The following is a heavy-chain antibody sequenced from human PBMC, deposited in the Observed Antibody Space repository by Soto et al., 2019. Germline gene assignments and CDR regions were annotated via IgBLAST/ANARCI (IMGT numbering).Heavy chain of an antibody. CDR1: GGIGSNYA. CDR2: IVPKFGTA. V-gene: IGHV1-69*06. D-gene: IGHD2-15*01. J-gene: IGHJ5*02. Sequence: QEHLVQSGAEVKKPGSSVKVSCRASGGIGSNYAISWVRQAPGQGLEWMGGIVPKFGTANYAQRFKGRVMISVDKSTTSVYMELTSLRSQDTAIYYCAREMASGYSRTWFDPWGQGTLVTVSS. CDR3: AREMASGYSRTWFDP.